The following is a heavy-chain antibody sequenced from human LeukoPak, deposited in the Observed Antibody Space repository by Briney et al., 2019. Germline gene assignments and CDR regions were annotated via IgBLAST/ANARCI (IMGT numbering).Heavy chain of an antibody. Sequence: GGSLRLSCAPSGFTFSNYAMSWVRRAPGKGLEWVSAISETGGTIHYADSVRGRFIISRDNSKNTLYQQMNSLRAEDTAVYYCAREMTIITYSFDSWGQGTLVTVSS. CDR3: AREMTIITYSFDS. D-gene: IGHD5-24*01. CDR1: GFTFSNYA. J-gene: IGHJ4*02. CDR2: ISETGGTI. V-gene: IGHV3-23*01.